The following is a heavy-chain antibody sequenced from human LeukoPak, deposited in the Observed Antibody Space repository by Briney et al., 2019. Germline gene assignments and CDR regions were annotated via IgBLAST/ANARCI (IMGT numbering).Heavy chain of an antibody. CDR1: GFTFSSYG. CDR3: ARPTWTNYMDV. V-gene: IGHV3-30*03. Sequence: PGGSLRLSCAASGFTFSSYGMHWVRQAPGKGLEWVAVISYDGSNKYYADSVKGRFTISRDNSKNTLYLQMNSLRAEDTAVYFCARPTWTNYMDVWDKGTAVTISS. D-gene: IGHD3/OR15-3a*01. J-gene: IGHJ6*03. CDR2: ISYDGSNK.